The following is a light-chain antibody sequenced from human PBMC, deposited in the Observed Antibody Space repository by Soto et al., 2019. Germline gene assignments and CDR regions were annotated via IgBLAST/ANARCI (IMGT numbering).Light chain of an antibody. Sequence: IQMTQSPSTLSASVGDRVTITCRASQTISSWLAWYQQKPGKAPNLLIYDASTLERGVPSRFSGTGSGTEFTLTIDRLQPDDFAMYYCQQYGSSPRTFGQGTKVDIK. V-gene: IGKV1-5*01. CDR2: DAS. CDR3: QQYGSSPRT. J-gene: IGKJ1*01. CDR1: QTISSW.